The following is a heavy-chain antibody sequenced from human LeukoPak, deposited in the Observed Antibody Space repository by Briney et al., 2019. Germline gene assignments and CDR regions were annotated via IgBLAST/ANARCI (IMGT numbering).Heavy chain of an antibody. CDR3: AKDLVRLGVVPAAMPRGYYYYGMDV. V-gene: IGHV3-23*01. CDR1: GFTFSSYA. J-gene: IGHJ6*02. CDR2: ISGSGGST. Sequence: PGGSLRLSCVASGFTFSSYAMSWVRQAPGKGLEWVSAISGSGGSTYYADSAKGRFTISRDNSKNTLYLQMNSLRAEDTAVYYCAKDLVRLGVVPAAMPRGYYYYGMDVWGQGTTVTVSS. D-gene: IGHD2-2*01.